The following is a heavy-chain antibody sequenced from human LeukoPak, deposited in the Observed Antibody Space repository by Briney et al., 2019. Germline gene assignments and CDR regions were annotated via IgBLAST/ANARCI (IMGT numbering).Heavy chain of an antibody. Sequence: GGSLRLSCAASGFTFSSYAMHWARQAPGKGLEWVAVISYDGSNKYYADSVKGRFTISRDNSKNTLYLQMNSLRAEDTAVYYCARDSGYDYFDYWGQGTLVTVSS. J-gene: IGHJ4*02. V-gene: IGHV3-30*04. CDR1: GFTFSSYA. CDR3: ARDSGYDYFDY. CDR2: ISYDGSNK. D-gene: IGHD5-12*01.